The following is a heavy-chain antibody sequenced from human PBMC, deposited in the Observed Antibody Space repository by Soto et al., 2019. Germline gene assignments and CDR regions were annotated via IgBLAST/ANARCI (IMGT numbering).Heavy chain of an antibody. CDR1: GFSLSTSGVG. CDR2: IYWDDTK. D-gene: IGHD3-16*01. Sequence: QITLKESGPMLVKPTQTLTLTCTFSGFSLSTSGVGVGWIRQPPGKALEWLALIYWDDTKHYSPSLESRLTNTQDPSKHRVGLTSTHLGPADPAANYCEHKGGGDRILDYWGPGTLLTVSS. J-gene: IGHJ4*02. V-gene: IGHV2-5*02. CDR3: EHKGGGDRILDY.